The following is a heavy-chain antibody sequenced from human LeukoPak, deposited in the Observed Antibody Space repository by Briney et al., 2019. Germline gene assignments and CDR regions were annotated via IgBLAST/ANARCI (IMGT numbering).Heavy chain of an antibody. CDR3: AREIAVAGMPFDI. J-gene: IGHJ3*02. CDR2: INPNSGGT. V-gene: IGHV1-2*06. D-gene: IGHD6-19*01. Sequence: GSSVKVSCKASGGTFTGYYMHWVRQAPGQGLEWMGRINPNSGGTNYAQKFQGRVTMTRDTSISTAYMELSRLRSDDTAVYYCAREIAVAGMPFDIWGQGTMVTVSS. CDR1: GGTFTGYY.